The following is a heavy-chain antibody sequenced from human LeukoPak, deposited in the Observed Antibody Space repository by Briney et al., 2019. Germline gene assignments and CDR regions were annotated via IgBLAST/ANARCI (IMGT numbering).Heavy chain of an antibody. CDR3: AKGTSAYYDSSGYYY. CDR2: ISASGGST. Sequence: GGSLRLSCAASGFTFSNAWMSWVRQAPGKGLEWVSAISASGGSTYYADSVKGRFTISRDNSKNTLFLQMNSLRAEDTAVYYCAKGTSAYYDSSGYYYWGQGTLVTVSS. J-gene: IGHJ4*02. D-gene: IGHD3-22*01. CDR1: GFTFSNAW. V-gene: IGHV3-23*01.